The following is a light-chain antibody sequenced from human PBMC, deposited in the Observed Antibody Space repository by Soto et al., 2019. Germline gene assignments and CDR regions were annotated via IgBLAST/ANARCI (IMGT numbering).Light chain of an antibody. CDR1: SSNIGSNT. V-gene: IGLV1-44*01. Sequence: QSVMTQPPSASGTPGQRVTISCSGSSSNIGSNTVDWYQQLPGTAPKLLMHSDNQRPSGVPDRFSGSKSGTSASLAISGLQSEDEADYFCAAWDDGLNGYVFGSATKVTVL. J-gene: IGLJ1*01. CDR3: AAWDDGLNGYV. CDR2: SDN.